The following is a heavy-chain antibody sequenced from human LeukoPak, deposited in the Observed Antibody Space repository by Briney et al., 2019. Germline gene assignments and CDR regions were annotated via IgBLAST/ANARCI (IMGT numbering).Heavy chain of an antibody. Sequence: GESLKISCEGSGYRFTSYWIAWVRQMPGKGLEWMGIVYPGDSDTRYSPSFQGQVTISADKSISTAYLHWNSLKASDTAVFYCARLVAGTYSYPDSWGQGTLVTVSS. V-gene: IGHV5-51*01. D-gene: IGHD1-26*01. CDR3: ARLVAGTYSYPDS. CDR1: GYRFTSYW. CDR2: VYPGDSDT. J-gene: IGHJ4*02.